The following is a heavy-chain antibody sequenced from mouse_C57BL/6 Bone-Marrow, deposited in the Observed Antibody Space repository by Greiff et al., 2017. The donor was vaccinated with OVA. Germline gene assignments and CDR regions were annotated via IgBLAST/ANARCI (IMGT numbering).Heavy chain of an antibody. Sequence: QVQLKQPGAELVKPGASVKLSCKASGYTFTSYWMHWVKQRPGQGLEWIGMIHPNSGSTNYNEKFKSKATLTVDKSSSTAYMQLSSLTSEDSAVYYCARSWEDWYFDVWGTGTTVTVSS. CDR2: IHPNSGST. J-gene: IGHJ1*03. CDR1: GYTFTSYW. V-gene: IGHV1-64*01. CDR3: ARSWEDWYFDV. D-gene: IGHD4-1*01.